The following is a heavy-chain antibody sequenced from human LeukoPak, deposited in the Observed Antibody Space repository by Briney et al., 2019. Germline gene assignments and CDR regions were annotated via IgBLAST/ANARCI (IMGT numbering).Heavy chain of an antibody. CDR3: ARGKTRVDP. Sequence: ASVKVSCKASGYTFTGYYMHWVRQAPGQGLEWMGWINPNSGGTNYAQKFQGRVTMTRDTSTSTVYMELSSLRSEDTAVYYCARGKTRVDPWGQGTLVTVSS. CDR1: GYTFTGYY. J-gene: IGHJ5*02. CDR2: INPNSGGT. V-gene: IGHV1-2*02.